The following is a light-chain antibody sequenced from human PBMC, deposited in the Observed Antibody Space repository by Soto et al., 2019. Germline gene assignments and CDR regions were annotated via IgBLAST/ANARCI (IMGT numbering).Light chain of an antibody. CDR1: ESVLYSSNNKNC. J-gene: IGKJ5*01. CDR2: WAS. CDR3: QQYSSIPIT. Sequence: DILMTQSPDSLAVSLCERATINCKSSESVLYSSNNKNCLAWFQKKPGQPPKLLIFWASTREFGVPDRFSGSGSGTDFTLTISSLQPEDVAVYYCQQYSSIPITFGQGTRLEIK. V-gene: IGKV4-1*01.